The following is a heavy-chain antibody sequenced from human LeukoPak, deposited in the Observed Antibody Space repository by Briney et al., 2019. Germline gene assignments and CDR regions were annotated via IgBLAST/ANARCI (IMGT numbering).Heavy chain of an antibody. J-gene: IGHJ4*02. V-gene: IGHV4-34*01. Sequence: SETLSLTCAVYGGSFSGYYWSWIRQPPGKGLEWIGEINHSGSTNYNPSLKSRVTISVDTSKNQFSLKLSSVTAADTAVYYCASQGGPVRYFDYWGQGTLVTVSS. CDR2: INHSGST. CDR1: GGSFSGYY. CDR3: ASQGGPVRYFDY. D-gene: IGHD1-26*01.